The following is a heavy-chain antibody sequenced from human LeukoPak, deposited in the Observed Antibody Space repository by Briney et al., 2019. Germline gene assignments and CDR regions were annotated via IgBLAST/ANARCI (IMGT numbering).Heavy chain of an antibody. CDR2: INSDGSEG. J-gene: IGHJ3*01. D-gene: IGHD6-6*01. CDR1: GFTFSGFW. CDR3: ARSSYSSSSSV. V-gene: IGHV3-7*03. Sequence: QSGGSLRLSCAVSGFTFSGFWMSWSRQAPGKGLEWVSSINSDGSEGDYADVVKGRFTISRDNAKNSLYLQINSLRAEDTAVYYCARSSYSSSSSVWGQGTMVTVSS.